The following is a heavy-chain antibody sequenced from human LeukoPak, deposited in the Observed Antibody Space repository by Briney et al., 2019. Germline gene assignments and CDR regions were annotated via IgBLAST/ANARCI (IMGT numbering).Heavy chain of an antibody. J-gene: IGHJ5*02. CDR3: ARDLQKRGIAIFPTYWFDP. CDR2: IWYDGSNK. D-gene: IGHD3-9*01. Sequence: GGSLRLSCAASGFTFSSYGMHWVRQAPGKGLEGVAVIWYDGSNKYYADSVKGRFTISRDNSKNTLYLQMNNLRAEDTAVYYCARDLQKRGIAIFPTYWFDPWGQGTLVTVSS. CDR1: GFTFSSYG. V-gene: IGHV3-33*01.